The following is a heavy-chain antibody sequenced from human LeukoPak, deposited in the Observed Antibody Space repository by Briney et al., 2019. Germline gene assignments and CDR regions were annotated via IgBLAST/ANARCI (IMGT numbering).Heavy chain of an antibody. CDR1: GFTFSDYS. CDR2: ISSSGSNI. CDR3: ARSRSVAARPFISVY. D-gene: IGHD6-6*01. Sequence: GGSLRLSCAASGFTFSDYSMSWIRQAPGKGLEWVSYISSSGSNIYYADSVKGRFTISRDNAKNYLYMQMNSLRAEDTAVYYCARSRSVAARPFISVYWGQGTLVTVSS. J-gene: IGHJ4*02. V-gene: IGHV3-11*01.